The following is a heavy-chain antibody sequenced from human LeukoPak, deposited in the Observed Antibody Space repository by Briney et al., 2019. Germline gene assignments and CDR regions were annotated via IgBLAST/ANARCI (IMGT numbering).Heavy chain of an antibody. Sequence: SETLSLTCTVSGGSISSYYWSWIRQPPGKGLEWIGYIYYSGSTNYNPSLKSRVTISVDTSKNQFSLKLSSVTAADTAVYYCAKDHNGARGVWGSNNWFDPWGQGTLVTVSS. V-gene: IGHV4-59*12. CDR1: GGSISSYY. CDR3: AKDHNGARGVWGSNNWFDP. J-gene: IGHJ5*02. CDR2: IYYSGST. D-gene: IGHD3-16*01.